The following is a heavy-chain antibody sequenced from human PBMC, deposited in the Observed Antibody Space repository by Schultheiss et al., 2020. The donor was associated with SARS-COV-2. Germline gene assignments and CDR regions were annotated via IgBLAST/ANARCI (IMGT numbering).Heavy chain of an antibody. Sequence: GSLRLSCAASGFAFSSYGMHWVRQAPGKGLEWIGSIYHSGSTYYNPSLKSRVTISVDTSKNQFSLKLSSVTAADTAVYYCARGGGSSPEYYGMDVWGQGTTVTVSS. J-gene: IGHJ6*02. V-gene: IGHV4-38-2*01. CDR3: ARGGGSSPEYYGMDV. D-gene: IGHD6-6*01. CDR2: IYHSGST. CDR1: GFAFSSYG.